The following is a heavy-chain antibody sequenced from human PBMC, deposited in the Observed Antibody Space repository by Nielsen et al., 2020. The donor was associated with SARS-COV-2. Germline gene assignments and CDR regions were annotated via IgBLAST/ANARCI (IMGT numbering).Heavy chain of an antibody. J-gene: IGHJ4*02. CDR1: GFTFDYYG. CDR3: ARDLTPLDSSGWYSGNY. D-gene: IGHD6-19*01. V-gene: IGHV3-20*01. Sequence: GESLKISCAASGFTFDYYGLSWVRPAPGKGLELGSGINWHGGSTGYADSVKGRFTISRDNAKNSLYLQMNSLRAEDTALYHCARDLTPLDSSGWYSGNYWGQGTLVTVSS. CDR2: INWHGGST.